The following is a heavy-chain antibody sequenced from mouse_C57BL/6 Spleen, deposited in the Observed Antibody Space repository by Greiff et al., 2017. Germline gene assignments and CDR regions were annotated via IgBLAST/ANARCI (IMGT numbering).Heavy chain of an antibody. CDR3: ARRYDYPHYYAMDY. V-gene: IGHV1-18*01. D-gene: IGHD2-4*01. J-gene: IGHJ4*01. CDR1: GYTFTDYN. CDR2: INPNNGGT. Sequence: EVQLQQSGPELVKPGASVKIPCKASGYTFTDYNMDWVKQSHGKSLEWIGDINPNNGGTIYNQKFKGKATLTVDKSSSTAYMELRSLTSEDTAVYYCARRYDYPHYYAMDYWGQGTSVTVSS.